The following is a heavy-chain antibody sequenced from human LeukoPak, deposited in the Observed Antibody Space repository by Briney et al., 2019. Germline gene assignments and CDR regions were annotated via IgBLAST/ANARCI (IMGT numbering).Heavy chain of an antibody. D-gene: IGHD3-16*02. J-gene: IGHJ4*02. Sequence: GGSLRLSCAASGFTFSSYGMHWVRQAPGKGLEWVSAISGSGGNTYYADSVKGRFTMSRDNSKNTLYLQMNSLRAEDTAVYFCAKTVSGSHSYQGGDYWGQGTLVTVST. V-gene: IGHV3-23*01. CDR2: ISGSGGNT. CDR3: AKTVSGSHSYQGGDY. CDR1: GFTFSSYG.